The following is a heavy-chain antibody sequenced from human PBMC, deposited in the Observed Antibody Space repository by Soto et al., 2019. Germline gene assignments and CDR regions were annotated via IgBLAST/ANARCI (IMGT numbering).Heavy chain of an antibody. CDR1: GYTFTSYD. D-gene: IGHD3-22*01. V-gene: IGHV1-8*01. J-gene: IGHJ4*02. CDR2: MNPNSGNT. CDR3: ARGSIYYYDSSGYYPDY. Sequence: QVQLVQSGAEVKKPGASVKVSCKASGYTFTSYDINWVRQATGQGLEWMGWMNPNSGNTGYAQKCQGRVTMTRNTSISTAYMELSSLRSEDTAVYYCARGSIYYYDSSGYYPDYWGQGTLVTVSS.